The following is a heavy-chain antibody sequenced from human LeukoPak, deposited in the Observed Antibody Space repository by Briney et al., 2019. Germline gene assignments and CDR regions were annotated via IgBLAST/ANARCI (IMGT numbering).Heavy chain of an antibody. CDR1: GFTFSGYA. V-gene: IGHV3-30-3*01. D-gene: IGHD3-3*01. CDR2: ISYDGSNK. J-gene: IGHJ4*02. Sequence: GGSLRLSCAASGFTFSGYAMHWVRQAPGKGLEWVAVISYDGSNKYYADSVKGRFTITRDNSKNTLYLQMSSLRPEDTAVYYCASGVLRFLEWSKGVFDYWGQGTLVTVSS. CDR3: ASGVLRFLEWSKGVFDY.